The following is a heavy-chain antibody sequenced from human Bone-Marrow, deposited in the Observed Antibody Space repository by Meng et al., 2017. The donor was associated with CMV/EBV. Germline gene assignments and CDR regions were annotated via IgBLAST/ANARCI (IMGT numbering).Heavy chain of an antibody. CDR1: GFTFSSYA. V-gene: IGHV3-23*01. CDR3: ARDLVAAPGGFDYFYGMDV. CDR2: ISGSGGST. D-gene: IGHD6-13*01. Sequence: GESLKISCAASGFTFSSYAMSWVRQAPGKGLEWVSAISGSGGSTYYADSVRGRFTISRDNSKSTLYLQMNSLRSDDTSVYYCARDLVAAPGGFDYFYGMDVWGQGTTVTVSS. J-gene: IGHJ6*02.